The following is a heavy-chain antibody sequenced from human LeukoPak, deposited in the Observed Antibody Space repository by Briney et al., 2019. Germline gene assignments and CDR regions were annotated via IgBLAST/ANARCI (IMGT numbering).Heavy chain of an antibody. Sequence: EASVKVSCKVSGYTLTELSMHWVRQAPGKGLEWMGGFDPEDGETIYAQKFQGRVTMTEDTSTDTAYMELSSLRSEDTAVYYCATRPYYYDSSGYYYEYWGQGTLVTVSS. V-gene: IGHV1-24*01. D-gene: IGHD3-22*01. CDR3: ATRPYYYDSSGYYYEY. CDR1: GYTLTELS. CDR2: FDPEDGET. J-gene: IGHJ4*02.